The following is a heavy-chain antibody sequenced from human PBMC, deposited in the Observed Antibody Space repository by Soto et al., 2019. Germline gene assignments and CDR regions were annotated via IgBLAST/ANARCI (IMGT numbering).Heavy chain of an antibody. CDR1: GFTFSSYS. J-gene: IGHJ4*02. V-gene: IGHV3-21*01. Sequence: PGGSLTLSCAASGFTFSSYSMNWGRQAPGKGLEWVSSISSSSSYIHYADTVKGRFTISRDNANNSLYLQMNSLRAEDTAVYYCAREVYSSSTPLDYWGQGTLVTVSS. CDR2: ISSSSSYI. CDR3: AREVYSSSTPLDY. D-gene: IGHD6-6*01.